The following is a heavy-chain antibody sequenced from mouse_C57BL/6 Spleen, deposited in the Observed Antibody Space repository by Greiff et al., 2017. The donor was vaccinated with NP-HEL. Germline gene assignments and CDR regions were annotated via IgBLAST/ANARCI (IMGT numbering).Heavy chain of an antibody. CDR3: ASSLITTVGRDWYFDV. CDR2: INPNYGTT. Sequence: VQLQQSGPELVKPGASVKISCKASGYSFTDYNMNWVKQSNGKSLEWIGVINPNYGTTSYNQKFKGKATLTVDQSSSTAYMQLNSLTSEDSAVYYCASSLITTVGRDWYFDVWGTGTTVTVSS. V-gene: IGHV1-39*01. J-gene: IGHJ1*03. CDR1: GYSFTDYN. D-gene: IGHD1-1*01.